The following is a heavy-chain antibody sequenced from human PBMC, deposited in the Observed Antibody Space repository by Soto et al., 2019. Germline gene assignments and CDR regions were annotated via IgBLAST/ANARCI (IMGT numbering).Heavy chain of an antibody. V-gene: IGHV3-33*08. J-gene: IGHJ4*02. D-gene: IGHD2-2*01. CDR2: IWYDGSNK. CDR1: GFTFSSYG. CDR3: ERERYGYCSSTSCYYFDY. Sequence: GGSLRLSCAASGFTFSSYGMHWVRQAPGKGLEWVAVIWYDGSNKYYADSVKGRFTISRDNSKNPLYLQMNSLRAEDTAVYYCERERYGYCSSTSCYYFDYWGQGTMVTGSS.